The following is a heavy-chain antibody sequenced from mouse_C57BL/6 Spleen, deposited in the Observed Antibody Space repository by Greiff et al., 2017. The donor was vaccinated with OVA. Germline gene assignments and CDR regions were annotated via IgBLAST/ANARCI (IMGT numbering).Heavy chain of an antibody. CDR1: GFTFSDYG. CDR3: AVDSSGFLYAMDY. CDR2: ISSGSSTI. V-gene: IGHV5-17*01. J-gene: IGHJ4*01. Sequence: EVHLVESGGGLVKPGGSLKLSCAASGFTFSDYGMHWVRQAPEKGLEWVAYISSGSSTIYYADTVKGRFTISRDNAKNTLFLQMTSLRSEDTAMYYCAVDSSGFLYAMDYWGQGTSVTVSS. D-gene: IGHD3-2*02.